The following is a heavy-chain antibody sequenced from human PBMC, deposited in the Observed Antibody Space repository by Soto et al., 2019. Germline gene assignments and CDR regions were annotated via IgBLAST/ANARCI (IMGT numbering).Heavy chain of an antibody. J-gene: IGHJ5*02. CDR1: GGSVSSGYYY. D-gene: IGHD6-6*01. CDR3: ATSQGSIAALFGS. Sequence: QVQLQESGPGLVKPSETLSLTCTVSGGSVSSGYYYWNWIRQPPGKGLEWIGYIYYSGSTNINPSLKSRVTISVDTSKNQFSLKLSSVTAADSALYYCATSQGSIAALFGSWGQGTLVTVSS. CDR2: IYYSGST. V-gene: IGHV4-61*01.